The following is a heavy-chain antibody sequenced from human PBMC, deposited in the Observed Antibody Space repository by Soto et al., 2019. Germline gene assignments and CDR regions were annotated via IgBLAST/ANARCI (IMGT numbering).Heavy chain of an antibody. D-gene: IGHD2-8*01. V-gene: IGHV6-1*01. CDR1: GESVAPNSRP. CDR2: TYYRSKWYN. J-gene: IGHJ5*01. Sequence: RTCAVSGESVAPNSRPLNWIKQSPSRGPEWLGRTYYRSKWYNDYAVSVKGRITINPDTSNNQLSLQLNSVTPDDTAVYYCARLIGNSWLASWGQGTLVTVSS. CDR3: ARLIGNSWLAS.